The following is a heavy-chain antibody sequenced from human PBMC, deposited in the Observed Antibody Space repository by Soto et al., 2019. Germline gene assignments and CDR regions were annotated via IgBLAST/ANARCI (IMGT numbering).Heavy chain of an antibody. J-gene: IGHJ4*02. CDR1: GRPVSSGDYY. CDR3: ARGQFNILTGYYIDY. V-gene: IGHV4-61*08. CDR2: IYYSGNT. Sequence: TLPLTSSVSGRPVSSGDYYWSWIWQPPGEGLEWIGSIYYSGNTNYNPSLKSRVTISADTSKNEFSLRLRSVTTADTAVYYCARGQFNILTGYYIDYWGQGTLVTVS. D-gene: IGHD3-9*01.